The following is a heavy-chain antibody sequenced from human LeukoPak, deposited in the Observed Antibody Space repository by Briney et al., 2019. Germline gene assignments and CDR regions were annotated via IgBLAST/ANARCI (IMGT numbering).Heavy chain of an antibody. Sequence: GGSLRLSCEASGFTFSSYSMNWVRQAPGKGLEWVSYISSSSGTIYYADSVKGRFTISRDNPKNSLYLQMSSLRAEDTAVYYCARAKRNGFDIWGQGTMVTVSS. CDR3: ARAKRNGFDI. V-gene: IGHV3-48*01. CDR2: ISSSSGTI. J-gene: IGHJ3*02. CDR1: GFTFSSYS.